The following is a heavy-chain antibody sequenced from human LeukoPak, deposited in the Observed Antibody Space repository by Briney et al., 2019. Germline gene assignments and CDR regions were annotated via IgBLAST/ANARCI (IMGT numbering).Heavy chain of an antibody. CDR1: GGSISSYY. Sequence: SETLSLTCTVSGGSISSYYWSWIRQPAGKGLEWIGRIYTSGSTNYNPSLKSRVTMSVDTSKNQFSLKLSSVTAADTAVYYCARYGGIAVAGTAWFDPWGQGTLVTVSS. CDR2: IYTSGST. D-gene: IGHD6-19*01. V-gene: IGHV4-4*07. J-gene: IGHJ5*02. CDR3: ARYGGIAVAGTAWFDP.